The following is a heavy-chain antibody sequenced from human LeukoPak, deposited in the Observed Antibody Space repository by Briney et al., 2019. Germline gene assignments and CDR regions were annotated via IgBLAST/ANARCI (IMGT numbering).Heavy chain of an antibody. D-gene: IGHD6-13*01. CDR3: ARDPREEYSSSWPGWFDP. V-gene: IGHV3-21*01. Sequence: GGSLRLSCAASGFTVSSNYMSWVRQAPGKGLEWVSSISGSSSYIYYADSVKGRFTISRDNAKKSLYPQMNSLRAEDTAVYYCARDPREEYSSSWPGWFDPWGQGTLVTVSS. CDR1: GFTVSSNY. J-gene: IGHJ5*02. CDR2: ISGSSSYI.